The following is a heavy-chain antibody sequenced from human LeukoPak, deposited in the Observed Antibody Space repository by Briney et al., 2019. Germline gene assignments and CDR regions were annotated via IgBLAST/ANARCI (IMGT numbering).Heavy chain of an antibody. J-gene: IGHJ5*02. CDR2: INHSGST. V-gene: IGHV4-34*01. CDR1: GGSFSGYY. D-gene: IGHD3-9*01. CDR3: ARGRLELVSRYFDWLSQGWFDP. Sequence: SETLSLTCAVYGGSFSGYYWSWIRQPPGKGLEWIGEINHSGSTNYNPSLKSRVTISVDTSKNQFSLKLSSVTTADTAVYYCARGRLELVSRYFDWLSQGWFDPWGQGTLVTVSS.